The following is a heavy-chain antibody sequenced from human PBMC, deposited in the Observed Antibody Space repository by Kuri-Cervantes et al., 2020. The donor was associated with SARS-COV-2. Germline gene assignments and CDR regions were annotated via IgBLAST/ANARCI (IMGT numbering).Heavy chain of an antibody. V-gene: IGHV4-4*07. Sequence: SETLSLTCTVSGGSISSYYWSWIRQPAGKGLEWIGRIYTSGSTNYNPSLKSRVTMSVDTSKNQFSLKLSSVTAADTAVYYCAREETDIVVVPAAMNWFDPWGQGTLVIVSS. CDR2: IYTSGST. D-gene: IGHD2-2*01. CDR1: GGSISSYY. J-gene: IGHJ5*02. CDR3: AREETDIVVVPAAMNWFDP.